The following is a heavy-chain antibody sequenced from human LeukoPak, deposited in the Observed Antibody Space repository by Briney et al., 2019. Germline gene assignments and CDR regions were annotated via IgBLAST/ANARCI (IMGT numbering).Heavy chain of an antibody. CDR3: GRDLSGWYGPDY. Sequence: GEPLRLSCAASGFTFDDYGMSWVRQAPGKGLEWVAGINWNGGNTGYSDSVKGRFTISRDNAKNSLYLQMDSLRAEDTALYYCGRDLSGWYGPDYWGQGTLVTVSS. CDR1: GFTFDDYG. CDR2: INWNGGNT. J-gene: IGHJ4*02. V-gene: IGHV3-20*04. D-gene: IGHD6-19*01.